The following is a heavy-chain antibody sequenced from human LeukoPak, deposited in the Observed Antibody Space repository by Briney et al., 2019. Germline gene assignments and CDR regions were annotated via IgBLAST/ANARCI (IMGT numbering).Heavy chain of an antibody. D-gene: IGHD2-21*02. CDR1: GYSISSGYY. CDR2: IYHSGST. J-gene: IGHJ4*02. CDR3: ARLGDPTLDY. V-gene: IGHV4-38-2*02. Sequence: PSETLSLTCTVSGYSISSGYYWGWIRQPPGKGLEWIGSIYHSGSTYYNPSLKSRVTISVDTSKNQFSLKLSSVTAADTAVYYCARLGDPTLDYWGQGTLVTVSS.